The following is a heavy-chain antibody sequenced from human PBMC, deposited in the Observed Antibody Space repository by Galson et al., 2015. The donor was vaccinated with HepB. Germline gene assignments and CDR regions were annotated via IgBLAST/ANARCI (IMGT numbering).Heavy chain of an antibody. D-gene: IGHD3-3*01. Sequence: SETLSLTCTVSGGSISSYYWSWIRQPPGKGLEWIGYIYYSGSTNYNPSLKSRVTISVDTSKNQFSLKLSSVTAADTAVYYCARGRGYDEGYGMDVWGQGTTVTVSS. CDR3: ARGRGYDEGYGMDV. CDR2: IYYSGST. V-gene: IGHV4-59*01. J-gene: IGHJ6*02. CDR1: GGSISSYY.